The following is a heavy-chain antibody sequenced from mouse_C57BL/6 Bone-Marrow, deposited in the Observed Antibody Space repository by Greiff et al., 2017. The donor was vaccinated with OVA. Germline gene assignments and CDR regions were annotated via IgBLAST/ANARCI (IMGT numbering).Heavy chain of an antibody. Sequence: EVQVVESGEGLVKPGGSLKLSCAASGFTFSSYAMSWVRQTPEKRLEWVAYISSGGDYIYYADTVKGRFTISRDNARNTLYLQMSSLKSEDTAMYYCTRDRTGYYFDYWGQGTTLTVSS. D-gene: IGHD2-2*01. CDR2: ISSGGDYI. V-gene: IGHV5-9-1*02. CDR3: TRDRTGYYFDY. J-gene: IGHJ2*01. CDR1: GFTFSSYA.